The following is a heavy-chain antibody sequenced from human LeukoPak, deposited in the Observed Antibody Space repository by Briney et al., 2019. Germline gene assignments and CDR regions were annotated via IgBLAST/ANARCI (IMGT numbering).Heavy chain of an antibody. CDR2: IYSGGST. CDR3: ARVTPSRYDSSGYDY. V-gene: IGHV3-66*01. Sequence: PGGSLRLSCAASGFTVSSNYMSWVRQAPGKGLEWVSVIYSGGSTYYADSVKGRFTISRDNSKNTLYLQMNSLRAEDTAVYYCARVTPSRYDSSGYDYWGQGTLVTVSS. D-gene: IGHD3-22*01. CDR1: GFTVSSNY. J-gene: IGHJ4*02.